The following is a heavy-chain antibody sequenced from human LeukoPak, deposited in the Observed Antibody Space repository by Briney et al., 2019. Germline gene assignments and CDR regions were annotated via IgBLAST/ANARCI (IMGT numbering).Heavy chain of an antibody. D-gene: IGHD3-10*01. CDR1: GFTFSTFA. CDR2: ISTSGATT. V-gene: IGHV3-23*01. J-gene: IGHJ3*02. CDR3: ARDAVTMVRGVIIGAFDI. Sequence: PGGSLRLSCAASGFTFSTFAMTWVRQAPGKGLEWVSTISTSGATTYYTDSVKGRFTISRDNAKNSLYLQMNSLRAEDTAVYYCARDAVTMVRGVIIGAFDIWGQGTMVTVSS.